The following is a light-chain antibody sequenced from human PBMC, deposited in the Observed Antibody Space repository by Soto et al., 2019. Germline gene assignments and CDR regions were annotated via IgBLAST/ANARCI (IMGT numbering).Light chain of an antibody. CDR1: QSLVYSDGNTY. V-gene: IGKV2-30*01. J-gene: IGKJ2*01. CDR2: KVS. CDR3: MQGTRWPLYT. Sequence: DVVMTQSPLSLPVTLGQPASISCRSSQSLVYSDGNTYLNWFQQRPGQSPRRLIYKVSNRDSGVPDRFSGRGSGTDFTLKISRVEAEDVGVYYCMQGTRWPLYTFGQGTKLEIQ.